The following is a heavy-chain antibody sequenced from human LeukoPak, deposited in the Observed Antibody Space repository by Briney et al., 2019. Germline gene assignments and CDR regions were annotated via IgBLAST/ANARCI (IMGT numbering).Heavy chain of an antibody. CDR1: GGSISNYY. D-gene: IGHD6-13*01. CDR3: ARGVRGSSWVSFDY. J-gene: IGHJ4*02. CDR2: LDDSGRT. Sequence: PSETLSLTCTVSGGSISNYYWSWIRQPPGKGLEWIGYLDDSGRTNYNPSLKSRVTISVDTSKNQFSLKLSSVTAADTAVYYCARGVRGSSWVSFDYWGQGTLVTVSS. V-gene: IGHV4-59*01.